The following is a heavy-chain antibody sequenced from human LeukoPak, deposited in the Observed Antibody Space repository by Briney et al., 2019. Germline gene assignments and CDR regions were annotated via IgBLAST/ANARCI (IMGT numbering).Heavy chain of an antibody. CDR2: IYPGGSDT. Sequence: KLGESLKISCKGSEYSFTTYWIGWVRQMPGKGLEWMGIIYPGGSDTRYSPSFRGQVTISADKSISTAYLQWSSLKASDTAMYYCGRFLHISGDYLGFFDYWGQGTLVTVSS. D-gene: IGHD4-17*01. CDR1: EYSFTTYW. J-gene: IGHJ4*02. V-gene: IGHV5-51*01. CDR3: GRFLHISGDYLGFFDY.